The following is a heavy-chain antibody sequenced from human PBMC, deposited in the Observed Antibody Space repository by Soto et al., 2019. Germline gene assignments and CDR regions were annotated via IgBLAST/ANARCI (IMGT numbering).Heavy chain of an antibody. CDR3: PRLSPGFCPTTPCQQYFGMDV. J-gene: IGHJ6*04. V-gene: IGHV5-10-1*01. Sequence: VESLKISCHASGYTFSAFWITWVLQMPGKGLEWMATIDPRDSCSNYSLSFQGHVTISADKSIGSAYLHWSTLEASDTAIYYCPRLSPGFCPTTPCQQYFGMDVWGKGNMVTVSS. CDR2: IDPRDSCS. D-gene: IGHD3-3*01. CDR1: GYTFSAFW.